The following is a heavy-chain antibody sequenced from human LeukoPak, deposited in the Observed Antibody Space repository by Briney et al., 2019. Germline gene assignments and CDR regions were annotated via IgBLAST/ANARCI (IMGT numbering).Heavy chain of an antibody. CDR2: ISAYNGNT. CDR3: AREPDRYYYDSSGTDY. Sequence: ASVKVSCKASGYTFTSYYMHWVRQAPGQGLEWMGWISAYNGNTNYAQKLQGRVTMTTDTSTSTAYMELRSLRSDDTAVYYCAREPDRYYYDSSGTDYWGQGTLVTVSS. J-gene: IGHJ4*02. CDR1: GYTFTSYY. D-gene: IGHD3-22*01. V-gene: IGHV1-18*04.